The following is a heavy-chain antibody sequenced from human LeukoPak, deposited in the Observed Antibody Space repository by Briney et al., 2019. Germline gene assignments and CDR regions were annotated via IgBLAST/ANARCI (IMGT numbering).Heavy chain of an antibody. CDR2: IIPIFGTA. J-gene: IGHJ6*03. V-gene: IGHV1-69*05. Sequence: ASVKVSCKASGGTFSSYAISWVRQAPGQGLEWMGGIIPIFGTANYAQKFQGRVTITTDGSTSTAYMELSSLRSEDTAVYYCARVVYANYYYYYMDVWGKGTTVTVSS. CDR3: ARVVYANYYYYYMDV. CDR1: GGTFSSYA. D-gene: IGHD2-8*01.